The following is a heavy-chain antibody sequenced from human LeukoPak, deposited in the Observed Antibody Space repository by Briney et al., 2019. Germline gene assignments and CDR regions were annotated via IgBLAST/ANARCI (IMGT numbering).Heavy chain of an antibody. J-gene: IGHJ4*02. Sequence: PSETLPLTCTVSGGSISSYYWSWIRQPPGKGLEWIGYIYYSGSTNYNPSLKSRVTISVDTSKNQFSLKLSSVTAADTAVYYCASGGNFDYWGQGTLVTVSS. CDR1: GGSISSYY. CDR2: IYYSGST. CDR3: ASGGNFDY. V-gene: IGHV4-59*01. D-gene: IGHD2-15*01.